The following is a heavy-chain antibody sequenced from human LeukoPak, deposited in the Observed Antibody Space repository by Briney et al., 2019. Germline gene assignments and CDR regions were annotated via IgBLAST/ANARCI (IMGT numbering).Heavy chain of an antibody. Sequence: GGALRLSCVASEFTFISYELNWVGQAPGKGGEGVSYISSSGNTISYADSVKGRFTISRDNAKNSLYLQVISLRAEDTAVYYCARGPSIAARYDAFDIWGQGTMVTVSS. J-gene: IGHJ3*02. CDR3: ARGPSIAARYDAFDI. CDR1: EFTFISYE. D-gene: IGHD6-6*01. CDR2: ISSSGNTI. V-gene: IGHV3-48*03.